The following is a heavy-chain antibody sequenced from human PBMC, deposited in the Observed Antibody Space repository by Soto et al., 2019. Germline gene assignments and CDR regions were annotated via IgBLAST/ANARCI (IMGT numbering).Heavy chain of an antibody. CDR2: INHSGST. J-gene: IGHJ6*02. Sequence: SETLSLTCAVYGGSFSGYYWSWIRQPPGKGLEWIGEINHSGSTNYNPSLKSRGTISVDTSKNQFSLKLSSVTAADTAVYYCARGFSEWLLSEYHYYYGMDVWGQGTTVTVS. CDR1: GGSFSGYY. CDR3: ARGFSEWLLSEYHYYYGMDV. D-gene: IGHD3-3*01. V-gene: IGHV4-34*01.